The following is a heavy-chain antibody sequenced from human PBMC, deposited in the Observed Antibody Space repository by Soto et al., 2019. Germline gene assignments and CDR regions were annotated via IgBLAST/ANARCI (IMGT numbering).Heavy chain of an antibody. CDR3: ASIPKHYDFWSGYYRYYGMDV. CDR1: RYTFPDYY. Sequence: SLQVSCLASRYTFPDYYMQCVRQAPGQGLELMGWINPNSGGTNYAQKFQGRVTMTRDTSISTAYMELSRLRSDDTAVYYCASIPKHYDFWSGYYRYYGMDVWGQGTTV. D-gene: IGHD3-3*01. J-gene: IGHJ6*02. V-gene: IGHV1-2*02. CDR2: INPNSGGT.